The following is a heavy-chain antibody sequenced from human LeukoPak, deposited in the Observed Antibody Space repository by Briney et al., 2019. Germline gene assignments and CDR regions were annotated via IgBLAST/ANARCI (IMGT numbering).Heavy chain of an antibody. CDR2: MKQDGSEK. J-gene: IGHJ3*02. V-gene: IGHV3-7*04. D-gene: IGHD1-26*01. Sequence: GGSLRLSCAASGFTFTNYLMRWVRQAPGKGLEWVASMKQDGSEKYYVESVRGRFTISRDNAKNSLYLQMNSLRAEDTAVYYCARSLGGGFDIWGQGTMVTVSS. CDR3: ARSLGGGFDI. CDR1: GFTFTNYL.